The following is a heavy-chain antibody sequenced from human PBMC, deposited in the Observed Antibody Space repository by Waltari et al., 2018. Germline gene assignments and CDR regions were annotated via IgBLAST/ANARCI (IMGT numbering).Heavy chain of an antibody. CDR3: AKFHDWPPYYYIDV. Sequence: QVQLVQSGAEVKKPGASVKVSCKASGYTFTGHYMHWVRQAPGQGLEWMGWIYPHSGGTNYAQKFQGRVTMTSDTSTDTAYMELSSLRSDDTAVYYCAKFHDWPPYYYIDVWGKGTTVTVSS. J-gene: IGHJ6*03. CDR2: IYPHSGGT. CDR1: GYTFTGHY. D-gene: IGHD3-3*01. V-gene: IGHV1-2*02.